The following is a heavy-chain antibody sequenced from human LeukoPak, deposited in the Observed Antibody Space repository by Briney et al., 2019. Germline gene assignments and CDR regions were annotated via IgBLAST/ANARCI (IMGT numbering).Heavy chain of an antibody. CDR2: IYHTGST. CDR1: GGSISSDDNP. CDR3: ARGGSPYGSGSYSCVL. J-gene: IGHJ4*02. V-gene: IGHV4-30-2*01. D-gene: IGHD3-10*01. Sequence: SETLSLTCAVSGGSISSDDNPWSWIRQPPGKGLEWIGHIYHTGSTYYNPSLKSRVSISVDRSKNQFSLKLISVTAADTALYYCARGGSPYGSGSYSCVLGAQGTLVNVSS.